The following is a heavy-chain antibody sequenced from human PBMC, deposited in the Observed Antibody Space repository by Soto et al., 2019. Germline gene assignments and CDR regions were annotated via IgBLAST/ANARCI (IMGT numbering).Heavy chain of an antibody. Sequence: RASVKVSCKASGGTFSSYAISWVRQAPGQGLEWMGGIIPIFGTANYAQKFQGRVTITADESTSTAYMELSSLRSEDTAVYYCARAPAAPGYCSGGSCFEYYFDYWGQGTLVTVSS. CDR1: GGTFSSYA. V-gene: IGHV1-69*13. D-gene: IGHD2-15*01. CDR3: ARAPAAPGYCSGGSCFEYYFDY. CDR2: IIPIFGTA. J-gene: IGHJ4*02.